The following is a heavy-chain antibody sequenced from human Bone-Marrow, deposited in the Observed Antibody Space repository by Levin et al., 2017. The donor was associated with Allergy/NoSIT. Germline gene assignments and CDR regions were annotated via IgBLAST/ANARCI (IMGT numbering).Heavy chain of an antibody. Sequence: PGGSLRLSCTASGFNFNTKWLHWVRQAPGKGLMWVSRIDTDGSRTHYADFARGRFTISRDNSKNTLFLQMNSLTGEDTALSYCAFSDHYYESSDCFDFWGHGTRVTVSS. CDR3: AFSDHYYESSDCFDF. J-gene: IGHJ4*01. D-gene: IGHD3-22*01. V-gene: IGHV3-74*01. CDR1: GFNFNTKW. CDR2: IDTDGSRT.